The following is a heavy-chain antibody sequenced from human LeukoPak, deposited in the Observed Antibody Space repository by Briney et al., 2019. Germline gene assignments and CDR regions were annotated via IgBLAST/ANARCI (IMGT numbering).Heavy chain of an antibody. Sequence: GRSLRLSCAASGFTFSSYGMHWVRQAPGKGLEWVAVISYDGGNKYYADSVKGRFTISRDNSKNTLYLQMNSLRAEDTAVYYCAKDYCYGSGPGWFDPWGQGTLVTVSS. CDR3: AKDYCYGSGPGWFDP. CDR1: GFTFSSYG. J-gene: IGHJ5*02. V-gene: IGHV3-30*18. CDR2: ISYDGGNK. D-gene: IGHD3-10*01.